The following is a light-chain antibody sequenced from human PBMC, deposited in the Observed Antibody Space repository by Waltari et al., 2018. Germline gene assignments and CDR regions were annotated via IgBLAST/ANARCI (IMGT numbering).Light chain of an antibody. V-gene: IGKV1-39*01. J-gene: IGKJ2*01. Sequence: IQMTQSPLFLSASVGDRVTITCRAGQSISNYLNWYQQKPGKAPKLLIYAASTLESGVPSRFSGSGSGTDFTLTIGSLQPEDFATYYCQQSYNTPPYTFGQGTKLEIK. CDR3: QQSYNTPPYT. CDR2: AAS. CDR1: QSISNY.